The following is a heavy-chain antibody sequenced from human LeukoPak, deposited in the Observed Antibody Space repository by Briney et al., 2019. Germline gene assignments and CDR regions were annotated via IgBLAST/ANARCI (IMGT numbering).Heavy chain of an antibody. CDR1: GGTFSSYA. J-gene: IGHJ4*02. Sequence: VASVKVSCKASGGTFSSYAISWVRQAPGQGLEWMGRIIPILGIANYAQKFQGRVTITADKSTSTAYMKLSSLRSEDTAVYYCARDGAVYYFDYWGQGTLVTVSS. V-gene: IGHV1-69*04. CDR3: ARDGAVYYFDY. CDR2: IIPILGIA.